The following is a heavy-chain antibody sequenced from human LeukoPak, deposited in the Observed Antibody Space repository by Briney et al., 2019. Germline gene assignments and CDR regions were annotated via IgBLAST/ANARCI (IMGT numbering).Heavy chain of an antibody. D-gene: IGHD1-26*01. V-gene: IGHV1-2*02. J-gene: IGHJ4*02. Sequence: ASVKVSCKASGYTFTTYYMHWVRQAPAQGLEWMGWINPNSGGTNYAQKFQGRVTMTRDTSISTAYMELSRLRSDDTAVYYCARGSIVGATFDYFDYWGQGTLVTVSS. CDR3: ARGSIVGATFDYFDY. CDR1: GYTFTTYY. CDR2: INPNSGGT.